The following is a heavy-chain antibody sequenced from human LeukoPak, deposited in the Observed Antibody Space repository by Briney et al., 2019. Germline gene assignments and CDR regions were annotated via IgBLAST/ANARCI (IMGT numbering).Heavy chain of an antibody. V-gene: IGHV3-23*01. CDR1: GFTFSSFA. CDR2: ISNSGGGT. CDR3: ARPAYSSSWYYFEY. J-gene: IGHJ4*02. D-gene: IGHD6-13*01. Sequence: GGSLSLSCAASGFTFSSFAMSWLRLAPGKGVEWVSFISNSGGGTYYAESVKGRFTISRDNSKNTLYLQMSSLRAEDTAIYYCARPAYSSSWYYFEYWGQGTLVTVSS.